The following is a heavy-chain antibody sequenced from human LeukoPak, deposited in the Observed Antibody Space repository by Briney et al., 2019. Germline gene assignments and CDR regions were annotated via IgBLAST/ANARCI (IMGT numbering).Heavy chain of an antibody. J-gene: IGHJ4*02. Sequence: PGGSLRLSCAASGFTFSNYAMSWVRQAPGKGLEWVSSISGSGGSTLYADSVKGRFTISRDNSKNTLYLQMNSLRAEDTAVYYCAKAYYDSSGYCNYFDYWGQGTLVTVSS. CDR3: AKAYYDSSGYCNYFDY. CDR1: GFTFSNYA. CDR2: ISGSGGST. V-gene: IGHV3-23*01. D-gene: IGHD3-22*01.